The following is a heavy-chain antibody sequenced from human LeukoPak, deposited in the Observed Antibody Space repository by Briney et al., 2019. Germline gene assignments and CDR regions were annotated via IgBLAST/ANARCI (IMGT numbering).Heavy chain of an antibody. Sequence: SETLSLTCTVSGGSISSYYWSWIRQPPGKRLEWIGYMYYSGSPNYNPSLKSRVTVSVDTSKNQFSLKLSSVTAADTAVYYCARLMTTVILGAFDIWGHGAMVTVSS. V-gene: IGHV4-59*08. CDR2: MYYSGSP. D-gene: IGHD4-11*01. J-gene: IGHJ3*02. CDR1: GGSISSYY. CDR3: ARLMTTVILGAFDI.